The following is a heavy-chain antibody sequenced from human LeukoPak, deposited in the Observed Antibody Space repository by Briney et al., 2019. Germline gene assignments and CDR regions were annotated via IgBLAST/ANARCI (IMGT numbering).Heavy chain of an antibody. CDR3: ARGRAAGSFDY. D-gene: IGHD6-13*01. V-gene: IGHV3-53*05. CDR2: IYSGGST. CDR1: GFTVSSNY. J-gene: IGHJ4*02. Sequence: GGSLRLSCAASGFTVSSNYMNWVRQAPGKGLEWVSVIYSGGSTYYADSVKGRFTISRDNSKNTLYLQMNSLRAEDTAVYYCARGRAAGSFDYWGQGTLVTVSS.